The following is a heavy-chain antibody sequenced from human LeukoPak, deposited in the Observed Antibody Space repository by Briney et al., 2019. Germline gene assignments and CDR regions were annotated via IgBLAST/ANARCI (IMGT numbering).Heavy chain of an antibody. V-gene: IGHV3-23*01. CDR1: GFTFSSYA. CDR2: ISGGGGST. J-gene: IGHJ4*02. D-gene: IGHD3-22*01. CDR3: AKDYYDSSGYYYFTLGY. Sequence: GGSLRLSCAASGFTFSSYAMSWVRQAPGKGLEWVSAISGGGGSTYYADSVKGRFTISRDNSKNTLYLQMNSLRAEDTAVYYCAKDYYDSSGYYYFTLGYWGQGTLVTVSS.